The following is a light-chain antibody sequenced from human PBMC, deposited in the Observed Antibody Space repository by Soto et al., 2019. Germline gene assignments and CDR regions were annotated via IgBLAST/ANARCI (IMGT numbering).Light chain of an antibody. Sequence: QSVLTQPPSASGTPGQRVTISCSGATSNIGSNYVYWYQHLPGTAPKLLIYTDNERPSGVPDRFSGSKSGTSASPAISGLRSEVEADYYCAAWDDNLRGYWVFGGGTKVTVL. J-gene: IGLJ2*01. CDR1: TSNIGSNY. CDR2: TDN. V-gene: IGLV1-47*02. CDR3: AAWDDNLRGYWV.